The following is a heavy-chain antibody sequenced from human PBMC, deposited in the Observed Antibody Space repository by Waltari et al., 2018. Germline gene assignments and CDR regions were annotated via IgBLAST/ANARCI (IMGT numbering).Heavy chain of an antibody. CDR1: GFTFADYA. V-gene: IGHV3-9*01. CDR3: TTQIFIGLIDGGRNY. J-gene: IGHJ4*02. D-gene: IGHD2-15*01. Sequence: EVQLLESGGGLVQPGRSLRLSCAVSGFTFADYAMYWVRQAPGKCLEWVACISWNSGNIDYADAVKGRFTISRDNAKSSLYLQMNSLRAEDSALYYCTTQIFIGLIDGGRNYWGQGTLVTVSS. CDR2: ISWNSGNI.